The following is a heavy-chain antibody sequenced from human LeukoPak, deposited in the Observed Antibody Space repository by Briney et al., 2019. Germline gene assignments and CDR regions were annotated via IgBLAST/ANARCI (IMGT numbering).Heavy chain of an antibody. CDR2: MNPNSGNT. V-gene: IGHV1-8*01. CDR1: GYTFTSYD. CDR3: ARRKANHDAFDI. Sequence: APVKVSCKASGYTFTSYDINWVRQAPGQGLEWMGWMNPNSGNTGYAQKLQGRVTMTRNTSINTAYMELSSLRSDDTAVYYCARRKANHDAFDIWGQGTMVTVSS. J-gene: IGHJ3*02. D-gene: IGHD1-14*01.